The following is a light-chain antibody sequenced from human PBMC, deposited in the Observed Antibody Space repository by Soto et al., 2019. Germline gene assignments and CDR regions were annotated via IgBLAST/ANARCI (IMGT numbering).Light chain of an antibody. Sequence: QSVLTQPASGSGSPGQSITISCTGTSSDVGGYNYVCWYKQHPGKAPQLMIYEVTKRPSGVSDRFSGSKSGNTASLTISGLQAEDEADYYCNSYTSSSTLYVFGTGTKVTVL. J-gene: IGLJ1*01. V-gene: IGLV2-14*01. CDR3: NSYTSSSTLYV. CDR1: SSDVGGYNY. CDR2: EVT.